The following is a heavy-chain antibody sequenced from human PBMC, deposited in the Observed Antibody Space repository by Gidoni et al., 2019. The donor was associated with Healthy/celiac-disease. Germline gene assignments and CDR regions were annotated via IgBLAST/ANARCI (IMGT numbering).Heavy chain of an antibody. Sequence: QLQLQESGPGLVKPSETLSLPCTVSVASISSSSYSWGWIRQPPGKGLEWIGSIYYSGSTYYNPSLKSRVTISVDTSKNQFSLKLSSVTAADTAVYYCARHERNHYFDYWGQGTLVTVSS. V-gene: IGHV4-39*01. D-gene: IGHD6-25*01. CDR1: VASISSSSYS. CDR3: ARHERNHYFDY. J-gene: IGHJ4*02. CDR2: IYYSGST.